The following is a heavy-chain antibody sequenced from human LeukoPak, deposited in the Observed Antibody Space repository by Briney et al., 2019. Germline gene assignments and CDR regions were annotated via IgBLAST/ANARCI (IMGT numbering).Heavy chain of an antibody. D-gene: IGHD6-13*01. CDR1: GFTFSSYA. Sequence: GGSLRLSCAASGFTFSSYAMHWVRQAPGKGLEGVAVISYDGSNKYYADSVKGRFTISRDNSKNTLYLQMNSLRAEDTAVYYCARGQAAGTDYWGQGTLVTVSS. CDR3: ARGQAAGTDY. V-gene: IGHV3-30-3*01. CDR2: ISYDGSNK. J-gene: IGHJ4*02.